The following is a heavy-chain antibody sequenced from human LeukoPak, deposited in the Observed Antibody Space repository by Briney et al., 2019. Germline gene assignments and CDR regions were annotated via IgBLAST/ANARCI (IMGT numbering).Heavy chain of an antibody. CDR1: GYTFTSYD. J-gene: IGHJ1*01. D-gene: IGHD3-16*02. CDR2: MNPNSGNT. Sequence: ASVKVSCKASGYTFTSYDINWVRQATGQGLEWMGWMNPNSGNTSYAQKFQGRVTMTRNTSIGTAYMELSSLRSEDTAVYYCARGLGPTYDYIWGSYRPSAEYFQHWGQGTLVTVSS. V-gene: IGHV1-8*01. CDR3: ARGLGPTYDYIWGSYRPSAEYFQH.